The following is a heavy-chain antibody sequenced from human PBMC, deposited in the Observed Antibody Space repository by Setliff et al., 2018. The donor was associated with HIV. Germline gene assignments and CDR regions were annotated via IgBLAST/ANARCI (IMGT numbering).Heavy chain of an antibody. Sequence: SVKVSCKASGGTFSSFAISWVRQAPGQGLEWLGRIIPIFGTPNYAQKFQGRVTITADKSTSTAYMELSSLRSEDTAVYYCARAGGYYYDSSYYFWFDPWGQGTLVTVSS. CDR1: GGTFSSFA. CDR2: IIPIFGTP. V-gene: IGHV1-69*06. D-gene: IGHD3-22*01. CDR3: ARAGGYYYDSSYYFWFDP. J-gene: IGHJ5*02.